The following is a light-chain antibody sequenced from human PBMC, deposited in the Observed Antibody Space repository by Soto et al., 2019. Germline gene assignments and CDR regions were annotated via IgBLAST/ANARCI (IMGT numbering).Light chain of an antibody. V-gene: IGLV1-40*01. CDR2: DNN. Sequence: QLVLTQPPSVSGAPGQRVTISCTGGSSNIGAGYDVHWYQQLPGTAPKLLIYDNNSRPSGVPDRFSGSKSDTSASLAITGLQVEDEADYYCQSYDRSLSGVVFGGGTKVTVL. CDR1: SSNIGAGYD. CDR3: QSYDRSLSGVV. J-gene: IGLJ2*01.